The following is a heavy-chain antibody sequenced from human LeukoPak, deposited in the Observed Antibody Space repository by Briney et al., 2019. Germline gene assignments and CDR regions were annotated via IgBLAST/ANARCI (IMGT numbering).Heavy chain of an antibody. Sequence: ASVKVSCKASGYTFTSNYMHWVRQAPGQGLEWMGVIAPSSSTTSYAQKFQGRVTMTRDTSTSTLYMELSSLTSEDTAVYYCARASGSSAVPFDYWGQGTPVTVSS. CDR3: ARASGSSAVPFDY. CDR1: GYTFTSNY. J-gene: IGHJ4*02. D-gene: IGHD3-10*01. V-gene: IGHV1-46*01. CDR2: IAPSSSTT.